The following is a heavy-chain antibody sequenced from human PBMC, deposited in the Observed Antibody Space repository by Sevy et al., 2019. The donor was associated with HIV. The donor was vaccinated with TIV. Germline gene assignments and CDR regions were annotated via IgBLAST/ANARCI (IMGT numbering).Heavy chain of an antibody. Sequence: GGSLRLSCAASGFTFSSYAMHWVRQAPGKGLEWVAVISYDGSNKYYADSVKGRFTISRDNSKNTLYLQMNSLRAEDTAVYYCARGRGGITYAFDIWGQGTMVTVSS. V-gene: IGHV3-30-3*01. CDR2: ISYDGSNK. CDR3: ARGRGGITYAFDI. J-gene: IGHJ3*02. D-gene: IGHD3-10*01. CDR1: GFTFSSYA.